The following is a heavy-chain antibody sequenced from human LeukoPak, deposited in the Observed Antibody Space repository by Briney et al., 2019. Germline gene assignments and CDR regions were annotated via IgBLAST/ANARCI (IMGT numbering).Heavy chain of an antibody. CDR2: ICHSGST. CDR3: ARVGYDFWSGYYFDY. J-gene: IGHJ4*02. V-gene: IGHV4-38-2*01. CDR1: GYSISSGYY. D-gene: IGHD3-3*01. Sequence: KASETLSLTCAVSGYSISSGYYWGWIRQPPGKGLEWIGSICHSGSTYYNPSLKSRVTISVDTSKNQFSLKLSSVTAADTAVYYCARVGYDFWSGYYFDYRGQGTLVTVSS.